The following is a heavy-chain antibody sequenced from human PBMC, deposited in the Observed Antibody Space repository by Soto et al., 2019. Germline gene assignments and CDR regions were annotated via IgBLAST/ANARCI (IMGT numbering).Heavy chain of an antibody. V-gene: IGHV4-39*01. CDR1: GGSISSSSYY. D-gene: IGHD5-12*01. CDR2: IYYSGST. CDR3: ARQASGYDQGYYFDY. Sequence: PSETLSLTCTVSGGSISSSSYYWGWIRQPPGKGLEWIGSIYYSGSTYYNPSLKSRVTISVDTSKNQSSLKLSSVTAADTAVYYCARQASGYDQGYYFDYWGQGTLVTVSS. J-gene: IGHJ4*02.